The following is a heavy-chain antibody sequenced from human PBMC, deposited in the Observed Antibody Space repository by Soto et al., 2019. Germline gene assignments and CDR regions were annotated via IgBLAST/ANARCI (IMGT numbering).Heavy chain of an antibody. D-gene: IGHD5-12*01. V-gene: IGHV1-69*12. CDR3: ARDSVRTRLGVNYDYILDV. J-gene: IGHJ6*03. Sequence: QVQLEQSGAEVKKPGSSVKVSCKASGGTFRNSAISWVRQAPGQGLEWMGGIMPIFRTPDYAQKFQGRVTITADEATNTAFIELSGLRSAATAVYYCARDSVRTRLGVNYDYILDVWVHGTTVTVSS. CDR2: IMPIFRTP. CDR1: GGTFRNSA.